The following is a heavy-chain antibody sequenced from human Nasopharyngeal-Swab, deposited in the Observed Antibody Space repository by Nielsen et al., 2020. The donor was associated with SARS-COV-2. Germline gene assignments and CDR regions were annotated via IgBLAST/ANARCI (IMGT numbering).Heavy chain of an antibody. D-gene: IGHD3-3*01. CDR1: GFTFNNYN. J-gene: IGHJ6*02. V-gene: IGHV3-21*01. CDR3: ARDGLDYDFWSAYFMDV. CDR2: ISSSSSYI. Sequence: GGSLRLSCAASGFTFNNYNFNWVRQAPGKGLEWVLSISSSSSYIYYADSVKGRFTISRDNAKNSLYLQMNSLRAEDTAVYYCARDGLDYDFWSAYFMDVWGQGTTVTVSS.